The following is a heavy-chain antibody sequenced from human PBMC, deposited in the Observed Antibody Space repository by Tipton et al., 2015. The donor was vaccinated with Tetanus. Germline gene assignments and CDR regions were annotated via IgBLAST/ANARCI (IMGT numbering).Heavy chain of an antibody. V-gene: IGHV3-23*01. CDR2: IRGSGDST. Sequence: SLRLSCVASGFTFGTYAISWVRQAPGKGLEWVSVIRGSGDSTWYADSVKGRFTISRDNSKNTLYLQMSSLRAEDTAVYYCAQREESLSQKLCWGQGTLVTVSS. CDR1: GFTFGTYA. CDR3: AQREESLSQKLC. J-gene: IGHJ4*02. D-gene: IGHD1-1*01.